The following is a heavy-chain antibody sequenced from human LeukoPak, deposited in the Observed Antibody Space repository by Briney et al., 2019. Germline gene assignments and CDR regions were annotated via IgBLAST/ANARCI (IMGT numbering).Heavy chain of an antibody. J-gene: IGHJ4*01. CDR3: ARGGSGWYFDY. D-gene: IGHD6-19*01. V-gene: IGHV5-51*01. Sequence: GESLKISCKGSGYSFTNYWIGWVRQMPGKGLEYMGIIYTVDSDTKYSPSFQGQVTISVDKSIKTAYLQWTSLKASDTAMYYCARGGSGWYFDYRGHGSLVTVS. CDR2: IYTVDSDT. CDR1: GYSFTNYW.